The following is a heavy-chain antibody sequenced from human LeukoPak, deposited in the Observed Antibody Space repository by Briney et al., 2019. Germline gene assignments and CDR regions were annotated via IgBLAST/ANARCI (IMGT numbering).Heavy chain of an antibody. CDR2: IYYSGST. J-gene: IGHJ5*02. D-gene: IGHD2-15*01. V-gene: IGHV4-59*01. CDR1: GGSISSYY. Sequence: SETLSLTCTVSGGSISSYYWSWIRQPPGKGQEWIGYIYYSGSTNYNPSLKSRVTISLDTSKNQFSLKLSSVTAADTAVYYCARGGYCSGGSCYFSWFDPWGQGTLVTVSS. CDR3: ARGGYCSGGSCYFSWFDP.